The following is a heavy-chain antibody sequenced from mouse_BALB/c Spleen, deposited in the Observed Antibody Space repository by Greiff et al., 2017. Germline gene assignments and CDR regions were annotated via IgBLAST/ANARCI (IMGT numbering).Heavy chain of an antibody. CDR3: ARRTTAYYFDY. Sequence: VQLVESGPQLVRPGASVKISCKASGYSFTSYWMHWVKQRPGQGLEWIAMIDPSDSETRLNQKFKDKATLTVDKSSSTAYMQLSSPTSEDSAVYYCARRTTAYYFDYWGQGTTLTVSS. V-gene: IGHV1S126*01. CDR1: GYSFTSYW. D-gene: IGHD1-2*01. CDR2: IDPSDSET. J-gene: IGHJ2*01.